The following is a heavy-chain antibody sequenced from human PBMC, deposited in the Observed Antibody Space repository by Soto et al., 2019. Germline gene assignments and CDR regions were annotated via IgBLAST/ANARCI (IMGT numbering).Heavy chain of an antibody. D-gene: IGHD6-13*01. CDR3: ARQQLLPFYYALDV. J-gene: IGHJ6*02. CDR1: CGSISGYY. V-gene: IGHV4-59*01. Sequence: NPSETLSLTCNVSCGSISGYYWSWIRQPPGKGLEYIGYIYYRGSTNYNPSLESRVTMSVDTSRNQFSLKVNSVTAADTAVYYCARQQLLPFYYALDVWGQGTTVTVSS. CDR2: IYYRGST.